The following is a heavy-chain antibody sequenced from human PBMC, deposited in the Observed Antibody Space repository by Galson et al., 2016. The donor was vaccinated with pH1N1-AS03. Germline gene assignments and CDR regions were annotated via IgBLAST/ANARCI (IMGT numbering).Heavy chain of an antibody. V-gene: IGHV1-8*01. CDR3: ARAPTKYYEILTGYYRVWFDP. CDR2: MNPDTGNA. J-gene: IGHJ5*02. CDR1: GYTFTNYD. D-gene: IGHD3-9*01. Sequence: SVKVSCKASGYTFTNYDINWVRQAPGQGLEWMGWMNPDTGNAGYAEKFQGRGTMTRNTSISTAYMELSSLRSEDTAVYYCARAPTKYYEILTGYYRVWFDPWGQGTLVAVSS.